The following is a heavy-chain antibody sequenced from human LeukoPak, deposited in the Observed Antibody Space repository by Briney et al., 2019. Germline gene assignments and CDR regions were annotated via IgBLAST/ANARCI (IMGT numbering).Heavy chain of an antibody. CDR2: VSYDGNKK. V-gene: IGHV3-30*18. Sequence: PGRSLRLSCAASGFTFSSYAMHWVRQAPGKGLEWVAIVSYDGNKKHYADSVKGRFTISRDNSKNTLYLQMNNLRDEDTAVYYCVKDDIARGSGSYLDYWGQGTLVTVSS. D-gene: IGHD3-10*01. J-gene: IGHJ4*02. CDR1: GFTFSSYA. CDR3: VKDDIARGSGSYLDY.